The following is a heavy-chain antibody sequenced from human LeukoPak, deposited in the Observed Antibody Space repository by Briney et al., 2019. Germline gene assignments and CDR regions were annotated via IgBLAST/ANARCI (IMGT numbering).Heavy chain of an antibody. CDR3: ARARSPTPDIVVVPAATDY. CDR2: INPSGGST. Sequence: ASVKVSCKASGYTFTSYYMHWVRQAPGQGLEWMGIINPSGGSTSYAQKFQGRVTMTRDMSTSTVYMELSSLRSEDTAVYYCARARSPTPDIVVVPAATDYWGQGTLVTVSS. J-gene: IGHJ4*02. D-gene: IGHD2-2*01. CDR1: GYTFTSYY. V-gene: IGHV1-46*01.